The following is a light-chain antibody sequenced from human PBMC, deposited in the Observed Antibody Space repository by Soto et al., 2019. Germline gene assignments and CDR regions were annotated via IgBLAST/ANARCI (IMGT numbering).Light chain of an antibody. CDR2: SAS. V-gene: IGKV3-15*01. CDR1: QSISTE. Sequence: EIVMTQSPATLSVSPGERATLSCRASQSISTELAWYQQKPGKPPRLLIYSASTSATGVPARFTGSGSGSDFTLTISGLQSEDFAVYYCQQDHNWPLTFGQVTRLEI. CDR3: QQDHNWPLT. J-gene: IGKJ2*01.